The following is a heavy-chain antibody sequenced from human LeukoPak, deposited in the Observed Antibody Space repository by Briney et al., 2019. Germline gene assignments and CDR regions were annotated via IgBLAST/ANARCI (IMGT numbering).Heavy chain of an antibody. CDR3: ARGGRSYGYFDY. V-gene: IGHV1-69*13. CDR2: IIPIFGTA. D-gene: IGHD5-18*01. J-gene: IGHJ4*02. Sequence: ASVKVSCKASGGTFSSYAISWVRQAPGQGLEWMGGIIPIFGTANYAQKFQGRVTITADESTSTAYMELSSLRSEDTAVYYCARGGRSYGYFDYWGQGTLVTVSS. CDR1: GGTFSSYA.